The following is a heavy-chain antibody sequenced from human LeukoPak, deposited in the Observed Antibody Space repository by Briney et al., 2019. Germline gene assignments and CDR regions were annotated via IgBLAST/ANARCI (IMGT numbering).Heavy chain of an antibody. Sequence: PGGSLRLSCAASGFTFSSYGMSWVRQAPGKGLEWVSAISGSGGSTYYADSVKGRFTISRDNSKNTLYLQMNSLRAEDTAVYYCAKGSYYYDSSGYIPWGAFDIWGQGTMVTVSS. J-gene: IGHJ3*02. CDR2: ISGSGGST. D-gene: IGHD3-22*01. V-gene: IGHV3-23*01. CDR1: GFTFSSYG. CDR3: AKGSYYYDSSGYIPWGAFDI.